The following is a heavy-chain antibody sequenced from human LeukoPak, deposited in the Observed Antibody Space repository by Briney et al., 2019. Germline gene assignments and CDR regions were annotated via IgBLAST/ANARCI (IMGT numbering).Heavy chain of an antibody. CDR2: IYYSGTT. CDR3: ARGVYIAAAQYAY. V-gene: IGHV4-59*01. J-gene: IGHJ4*02. Sequence: SETLSLTCTVSGGSISSYYWSRIRQPPGKGLEWVGYIYYSGTTKYNPSLKSRVSISVDTSKNQFSLKLSSVTAADTAVYYCARGVYIAAAQYAYWGQGTLVTVSS. CDR1: GGSISSYY. D-gene: IGHD6-13*01.